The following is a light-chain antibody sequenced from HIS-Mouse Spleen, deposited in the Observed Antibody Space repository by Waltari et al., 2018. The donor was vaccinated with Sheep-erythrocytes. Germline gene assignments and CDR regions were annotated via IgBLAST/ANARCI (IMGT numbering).Light chain of an antibody. J-gene: IGLJ3*02. CDR1: SSDVGMYHL. V-gene: IGLV2-23*01. Sequence: QSALTQPASVSGSPGQSITLSCTGTSSDVGMYHLVSWYQQHPGKAPKLMIYEGSKRPSGVSNRFSGSKSGNTASLTISGLQAEDEADYYCCSYAGSSTPWVFGGGTKLTVL. CDR2: EGS. CDR3: CSYAGSSTPWV.